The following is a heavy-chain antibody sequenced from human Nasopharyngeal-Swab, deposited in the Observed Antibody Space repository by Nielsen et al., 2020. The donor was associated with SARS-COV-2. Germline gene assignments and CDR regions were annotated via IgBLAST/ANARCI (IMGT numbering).Heavy chain of an antibody. V-gene: IGHV3-33*01. CDR3: VRALGEEGDY. Sequence: WIRQPPGKGLEWVAVIWYDGTNRYYADSVKDRFTISRDNSKNTLDLQMNSLEAVDTAIYYCVRALGEEGDYWGQGTPVTVSS. J-gene: IGHJ4*02. CDR2: IWYDGTNR. D-gene: IGHD3-10*01.